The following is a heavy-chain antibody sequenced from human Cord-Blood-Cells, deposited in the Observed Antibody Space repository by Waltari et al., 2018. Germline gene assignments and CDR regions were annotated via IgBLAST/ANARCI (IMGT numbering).Heavy chain of an antibody. D-gene: IGHD1-7*01. Sequence: QVQLVESGGGVVQPGRSLRLSCAASGFTFSSYGMHWVRQAPGKGLEWVAVIWYDGSNKDDADSVKGRFTISRDNSKNALYLQMNSLRAEDTAVYYCARGRGITGTTDYWGQGTLVTVSS. CDR1: GFTFSSYG. V-gene: IGHV3-33*01. J-gene: IGHJ4*02. CDR3: ARGRGITGTTDY. CDR2: IWYDGSNK.